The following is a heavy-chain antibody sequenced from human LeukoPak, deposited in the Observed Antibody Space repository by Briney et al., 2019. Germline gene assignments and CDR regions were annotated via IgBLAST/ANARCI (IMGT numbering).Heavy chain of an antibody. V-gene: IGHV3-21*06. J-gene: IGHJ4*02. CDR2: ISTTSTYI. D-gene: IGHD2-2*01. CDR1: GFAFSSYN. CDR3: AREGTCSSTSCDGGIEY. Sequence: GGSLRLSCAASGFAFSSYNMKWVRQAPGKGLEWVSFISTTSTYIYYADSVKGRFTVSRDNSKNLLYLQMDSLRVEDTAVYYCAREGTCSSTSCDGGIEYWGQGTLVTVSS.